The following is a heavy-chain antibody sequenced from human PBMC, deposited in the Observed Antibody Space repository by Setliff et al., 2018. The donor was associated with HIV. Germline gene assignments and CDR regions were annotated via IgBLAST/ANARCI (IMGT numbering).Heavy chain of an antibody. CDR1: GYSFSGYY. Sequence: ASVKVSCKASGYSFSGYYMSWIRQAPEQALEWMGRINPNNGATEYAQKFQGRVTMTSDSLTSTAHMELTRLRSDDTAVYYCARDLGIVIPFDYWGQGTLVTVSS. J-gene: IGHJ4*02. D-gene: IGHD3-16*01. CDR3: ARDLGIVIPFDY. V-gene: IGHV1-2*06. CDR2: INPNNGAT.